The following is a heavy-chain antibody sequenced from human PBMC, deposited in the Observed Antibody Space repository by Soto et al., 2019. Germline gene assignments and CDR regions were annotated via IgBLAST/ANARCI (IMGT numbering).Heavy chain of an antibody. CDR2: IKEDGSET. D-gene: IGHD3-3*01. Sequence: DVHLVESGGGLVHPGGALRLSCAASGFTFSSCWMTLVLQAPGKGLEWVANIKEDGSETYYMDSVKGRFTVSRDNAKNSLYLEMTSLEAGDTALYYCAKVNFWSGYWGLDYWGRGTLVTVSS. CDR3: AKVNFWSGYWGLDY. J-gene: IGHJ4*02. V-gene: IGHV3-7*01. CDR1: GFTFSSCW.